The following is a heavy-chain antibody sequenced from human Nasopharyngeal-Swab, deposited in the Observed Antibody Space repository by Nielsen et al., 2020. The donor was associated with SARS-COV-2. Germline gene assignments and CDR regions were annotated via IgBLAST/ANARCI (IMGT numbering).Heavy chain of an antibody. CDR2: INHSGST. D-gene: IGHD6-13*01. V-gene: IGHV4-34*01. J-gene: IGHJ5*02. CDR3: ARRVKYSSSWYKRLSWFDP. Sequence: WIRQPPGKGLEWIGEINHSGSTNYNPSLKSRVTISVDTSKNQSSLKLSSVTAADTAVYYCARRVKYSSSWYKRLSWFDPWGKGTLVTVSS.